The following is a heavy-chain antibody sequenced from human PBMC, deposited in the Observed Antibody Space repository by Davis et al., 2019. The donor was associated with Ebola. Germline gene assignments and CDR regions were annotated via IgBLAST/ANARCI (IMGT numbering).Heavy chain of an antibody. CDR3: TRGPYYDYVWGSYRPPYYFDY. CDR2: IRSKANSYAT. Sequence: GGSLRLSCAASGFTFSGSAMHWVRQASGKGLEWVGRIRSKANSYATAYAASVKGRFTISRDDSKNTAYLQMNSLKTEDTAVDYCTRGPYYDYVWGSYRPPYYFDYWGQGTLVTVSS. J-gene: IGHJ4*02. CDR1: GFTFSGSA. D-gene: IGHD3-16*02. V-gene: IGHV3-73*01.